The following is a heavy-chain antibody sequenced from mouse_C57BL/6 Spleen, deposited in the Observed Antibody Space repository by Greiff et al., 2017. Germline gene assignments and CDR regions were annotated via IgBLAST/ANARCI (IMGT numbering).Heavy chain of an antibody. CDR3: ARDYNYDDYFDY. V-gene: IGHV1-26*01. D-gene: IGHD2-12*01. CDR2: INPNNGGT. Sequence: VQLQQSGPELVKPGASVKISCKASGYTFTDYYMNWVKQSHGKSLEWIGDINPNNGGTSYNQKFKGKATLTVDKSSSTAYMELRSLTSEDSAVYYGARDYNYDDYFDYWGQGTTLTVSA. J-gene: IGHJ2*01. CDR1: GYTFTDYY.